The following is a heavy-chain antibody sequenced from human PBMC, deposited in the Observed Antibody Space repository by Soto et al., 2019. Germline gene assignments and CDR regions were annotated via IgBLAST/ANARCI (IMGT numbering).Heavy chain of an antibody. CDR1: AFTFSSYA. CDR2: IGGSGGDI. Sequence: GGSLRLSCAASAFTFSSYAMAWVRQAPGKGLEWDSSIGGSGGDISYVDSVKGRFTISRDNSKNTLYLQMDSLRAEDTAIYYCAKKYRGTYPFDYWGQGTLVTVSS. J-gene: IGHJ4*02. V-gene: IGHV3-23*01. D-gene: IGHD1-26*01. CDR3: AKKYRGTYPFDY.